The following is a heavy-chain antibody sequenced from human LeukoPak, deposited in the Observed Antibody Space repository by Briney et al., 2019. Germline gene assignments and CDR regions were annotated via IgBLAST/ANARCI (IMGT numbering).Heavy chain of an antibody. V-gene: IGHV1-8*01. Sequence: ASVKVSCKASGYTFTSYDINWVRQATGQGLEWMGWMNPNSGNTGYAQKFQGRVTMTRNTSISTAYMELSSLRSEDTAVCYCASSTSRKDNWFDPWGQGTLVTVSS. CDR2: MNPNSGNT. D-gene: IGHD2-2*01. CDR1: GYTFTSYD. J-gene: IGHJ5*02. CDR3: ASSTSRKDNWFDP.